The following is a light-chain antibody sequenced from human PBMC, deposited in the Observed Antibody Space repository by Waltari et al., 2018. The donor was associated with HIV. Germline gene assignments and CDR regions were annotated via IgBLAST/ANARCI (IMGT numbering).Light chain of an antibody. CDR1: SSDVGGYNY. J-gene: IGLJ1*01. CDR2: DVS. Sequence: QSALTQPRSVAGSPGQSVTISCTRTSSDVGGYNYVPWYQQHPGKATKLMIYDVSKRPSGVPDRFSGSKSGNTASLTISGLQAEDEADYYCCSYAGSYTRYVFGTGTKVTVL. V-gene: IGLV2-11*01. CDR3: CSYAGSYTRYV.